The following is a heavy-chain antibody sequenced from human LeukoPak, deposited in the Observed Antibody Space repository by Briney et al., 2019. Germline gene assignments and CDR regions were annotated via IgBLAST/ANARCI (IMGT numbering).Heavy chain of an antibody. J-gene: IGHJ4*02. Sequence: SETLSLTCTVSGGSLSSYYWSWLRQPPGKGLEWIGYIYYSGSTNYNPSLKSRVTISVDTSKNQFSLKLSSVTAADTAVYYCARHMGLGYSYGYPYFDYWGQETLVTVSS. CDR3: ARHMGLGYSYGYPYFDY. D-gene: IGHD5-18*01. CDR2: IYYSGST. CDR1: GGSLSSYY. V-gene: IGHV4-59*08.